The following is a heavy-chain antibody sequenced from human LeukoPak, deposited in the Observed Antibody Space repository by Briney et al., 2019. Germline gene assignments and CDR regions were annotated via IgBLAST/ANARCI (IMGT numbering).Heavy chain of an antibody. Sequence: SVKVSCKASGGTFSSYAISWVRQAPGQGLEWMGGIIPIFGTANYAQKFQGRVTITADKSTSTAYMELSSLRSEDTAVYYCARLPMIRGVTEYYFDYWGQGTVVTVSS. CDR2: IIPIFGTA. CDR1: GGTFSSYA. D-gene: IGHD3-10*01. J-gene: IGHJ4*02. CDR3: ARLPMIRGVTEYYFDY. V-gene: IGHV1-69*06.